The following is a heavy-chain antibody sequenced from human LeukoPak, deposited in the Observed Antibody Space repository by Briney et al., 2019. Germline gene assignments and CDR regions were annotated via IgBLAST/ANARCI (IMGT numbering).Heavy chain of an antibody. J-gene: IGHJ4*02. CDR3: ARDHGIDY. CDR1: GFTFSSYG. CDR2: ISSSSSYI. D-gene: IGHD1-1*01. V-gene: IGHV3-21*01. Sequence: GGSLRLSCAASGFTFSSYGMHWVRQAPGKGLEWVSSISSSSSYIYYADSVKGRFTISRDNAKNSLYLQMDSLRAEDTAVYYCARDHGIDYWGQGTLVTVSS.